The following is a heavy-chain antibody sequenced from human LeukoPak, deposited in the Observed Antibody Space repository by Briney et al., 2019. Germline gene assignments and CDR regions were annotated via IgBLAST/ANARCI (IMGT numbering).Heavy chain of an antibody. V-gene: IGHV4-39*01. CDR3: ARLGSAAAGSRYLDY. J-gene: IGHJ4*02. CDR1: GGSFSGYY. CDR2: IYYSGST. Sequence: SETLSLTCAVYGGSFSGYYWGWIRQPPGKGLEWIGSIYYSGSTYYNPSLNSRVTISIDTSKSQFSLKLTSVIAEDTALYYCARLGSAAAGSRYLDYWGQGTLVTVSS. D-gene: IGHD6-13*01.